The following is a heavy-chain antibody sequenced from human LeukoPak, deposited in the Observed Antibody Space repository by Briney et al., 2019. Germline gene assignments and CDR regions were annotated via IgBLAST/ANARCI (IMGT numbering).Heavy chain of an antibody. J-gene: IGHJ4*02. CDR2: ISSSSSTI. CDR3: ARDSSTYYYDSSGYHGY. CDR1: GFTFSSYS. V-gene: IGHV3-48*01. D-gene: IGHD3-22*01. Sequence: PGGSLRLSCAASGFTFSSYSMNWVRQAPGKGLEWVSYISSSSSTIYYADSVKGRFTISRDNAKNSLYLQMNSLRAEDTAVYYCARDSSTYYYDSSGYHGYWGQGTLVTVSS.